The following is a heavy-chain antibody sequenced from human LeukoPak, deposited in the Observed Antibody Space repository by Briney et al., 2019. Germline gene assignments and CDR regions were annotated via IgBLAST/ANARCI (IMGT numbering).Heavy chain of an antibody. D-gene: IGHD2-15*01. CDR2: ISSSSNYI. CDR3: ARVYCSGGSCYSDAFDI. V-gene: IGHV3-21*01. Sequence: GGSLRLSCAASGFTFSSYSMNWVRQAPGKGLEWVSSISSSSNYIYYADSVKGRFTISRDNAKNSLYLQMNSLGAEDTAVYYCARVYCSGGSCYSDAFDIWGQGTMVTVSS. J-gene: IGHJ3*02. CDR1: GFTFSSYS.